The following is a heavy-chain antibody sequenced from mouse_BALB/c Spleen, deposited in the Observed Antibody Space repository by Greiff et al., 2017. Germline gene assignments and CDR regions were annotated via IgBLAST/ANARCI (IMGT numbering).Heavy chain of an antibody. V-gene: IGHV5-17*02. J-gene: IGHJ3*01. CDR2: ISSGSSTI. CDR1: GFTFSSFG. D-gene: IGHD1-1*01. CDR3: ASSVYYYGSSPWFAY. Sequence: EVHLVESGGGLVQPGGSRKLSCAASGFTFSSFGMHWVRQAPEKGLEWVAYISSGSSTIYYADTVKGRFTISRDNPKNTLFLQMTSLRSEDTAMYYCASSVYYYGSSPWFAYWGQGTLVTVSA.